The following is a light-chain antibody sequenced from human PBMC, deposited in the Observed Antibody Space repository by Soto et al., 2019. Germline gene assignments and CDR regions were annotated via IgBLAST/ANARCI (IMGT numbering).Light chain of an antibody. Sequence: EIVLTQSPGTLSLSPGERATLSCRASQSVSSFLAWYQKKPGQAPRLLIYGASSRATGIPDRFSGSGSGTDFTLTISRLEPEDFAVYYCQQYGGSPNTFGQGT. CDR3: QQYGGSPNT. J-gene: IGKJ1*01. V-gene: IGKV3-20*01. CDR1: QSVSSF. CDR2: GAS.